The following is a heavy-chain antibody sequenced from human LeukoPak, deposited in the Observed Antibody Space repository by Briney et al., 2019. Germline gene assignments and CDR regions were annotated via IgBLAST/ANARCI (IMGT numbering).Heavy chain of an antibody. Sequence: GGSLRLSCAASGFTFSSYSMNWVRQAPGKGLEWVSYISSSSSTIYYADSVKGRFTISRDNAKNSLYLQTNSLRAEDTAVYYCAREGYDFWSGLLDYWGQGTLVTVSS. D-gene: IGHD3-3*01. J-gene: IGHJ4*02. CDR2: ISSSSSTI. V-gene: IGHV3-48*01. CDR1: GFTFSSYS. CDR3: AREGYDFWSGLLDY.